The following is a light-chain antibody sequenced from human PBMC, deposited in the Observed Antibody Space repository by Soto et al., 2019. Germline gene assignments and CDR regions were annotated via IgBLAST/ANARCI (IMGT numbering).Light chain of an antibody. V-gene: IGKV1-39*01. CDR1: QSISNY. Sequence: DIQMTQSPSSLSASVGDRVTIICRASQSISNYLNWYQQKPGKAPKLLIYAASSLQSGVPSRFSGSGSGTDFTLTISSLQPEDFATYYCQQSYSTPLTFGGWTKVEIK. CDR2: AAS. CDR3: QQSYSTPLT. J-gene: IGKJ4*01.